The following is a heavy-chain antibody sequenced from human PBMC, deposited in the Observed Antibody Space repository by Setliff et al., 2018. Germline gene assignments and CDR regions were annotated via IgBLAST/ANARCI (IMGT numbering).Heavy chain of an antibody. CDR3: ARDQFRNSGGLYS. J-gene: IGHJ5*02. CDR2: IDPDGIGK. D-gene: IGHD1-7*01. CDR1: ELTFNKYW. Sequence: HPGGSLRLSCAASELTFNKYWMTWVRQAPGKGLEWVANIDPDGIGKYYIDSVRGRFTISRDNAQKTLYLHMNNLRADDTAMYYCARDQFRNSGGLYSWGQGTLVTVSS. V-gene: IGHV3-7*01.